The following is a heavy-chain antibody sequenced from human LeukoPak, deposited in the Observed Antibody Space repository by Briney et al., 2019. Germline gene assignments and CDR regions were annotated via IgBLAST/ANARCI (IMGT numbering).Heavy chain of an antibody. V-gene: IGHV3-21*01. Sequence: GGSLRLSCVASGFTVTGNYMNWVRQAPGKGLEWVSSISSSSSYIYYADSVKGRFTISRDNAKNSLYLQMNSLRAEDTAVYYCARVGYDSSGSLYYFDYWGQGTLVTVSS. J-gene: IGHJ4*02. CDR1: GFTVTGNY. CDR3: ARVGYDSSGSLYYFDY. D-gene: IGHD3-22*01. CDR2: ISSSSSYI.